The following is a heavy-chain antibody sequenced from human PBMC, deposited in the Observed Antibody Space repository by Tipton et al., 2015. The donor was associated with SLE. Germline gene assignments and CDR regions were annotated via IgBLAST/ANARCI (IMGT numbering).Heavy chain of an antibody. J-gene: IGHJ4*02. D-gene: IGHD6-13*01. CDR1: GGSISSSSYY. Sequence: TLSLTCTVSGGSISSSSYYWGWIRQPPGKGLEWIGSIYYSGTTYYNPSLKSRVTISVDTSKNQFSLKLSSVTAADTAVYYCASCIAAAGTGFDYWGQGTLVTVSS. CDR3: ASCIAAAGTGFDY. CDR2: IYYSGTT. V-gene: IGHV4-39*07.